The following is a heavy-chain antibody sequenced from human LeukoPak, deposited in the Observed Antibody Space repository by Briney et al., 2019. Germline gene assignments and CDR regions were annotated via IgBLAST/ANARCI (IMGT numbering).Heavy chain of an antibody. J-gene: IGHJ4*02. CDR1: GFTFSSYA. CDR3: ARGTRGFDY. CDR2: ISSYGGST. V-gene: IGHV3-64*01. Sequence: GASLILSCAASGFTFSSYAMHWGRQDPWKGLQYVSAISSYGGSTYYANSVKVRFTISRDNSKNTLYLQMGSLRAEDMAVYYCARGTRGFDYWGQGTVVTVSS. D-gene: IGHD3-10*01.